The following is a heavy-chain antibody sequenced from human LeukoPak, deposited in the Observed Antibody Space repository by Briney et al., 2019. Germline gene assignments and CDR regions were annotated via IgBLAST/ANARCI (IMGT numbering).Heavy chain of an antibody. CDR1: GFTFSSYS. CDR2: ISSSSSYI. Sequence: GGSLRLSCAASGFTFSSYSMNWVRQAPGKGLEWVSSISSSSSYIYYADSVKGRFTISRDNAKNSLYLQMNSLRAEDTAVYYCARDREELRYFDWLLDAFDIWGQGTMVTVSS. D-gene: IGHD3-9*01. CDR3: ARDREELRYFDWLLDAFDI. V-gene: IGHV3-21*01. J-gene: IGHJ3*02.